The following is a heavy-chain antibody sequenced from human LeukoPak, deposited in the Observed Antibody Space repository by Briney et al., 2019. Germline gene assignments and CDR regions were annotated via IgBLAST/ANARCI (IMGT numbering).Heavy chain of an antibody. CDR3: ARAQGYAVAGAFDI. Sequence: ETSETLSLTCTVSGGSISSSSYYWGWIRQPPGKGLEWIGSIYYSGSTYYNPSLKSRVTISVDTSKNQFSLKLSSVTAADTAVYYCARAQGYAVAGAFDIWGQGTMVTVSS. CDR2: IYYSGST. V-gene: IGHV4-39*07. J-gene: IGHJ3*02. CDR1: GGSISSSSYY. D-gene: IGHD6-19*01.